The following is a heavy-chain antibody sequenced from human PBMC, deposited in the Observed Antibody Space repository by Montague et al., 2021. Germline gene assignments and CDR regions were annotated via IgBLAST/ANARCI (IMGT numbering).Heavy chain of an antibody. Sequence: SLRLSFAVSGFAFSNYWMHWVRQAPGKGLVWVSRIQTDGTSTDYADSVKGRFTISRDNAKSTLYLQMNSLRAEDTAVYYCARVGLGGGPNFDYWGQGTLVTVSS. J-gene: IGHJ4*02. V-gene: IGHV3-74*01. CDR3: ARVGLGGGPNFDY. CDR2: IQTDGTST. CDR1: GFAFSNYW. D-gene: IGHD1-26*01.